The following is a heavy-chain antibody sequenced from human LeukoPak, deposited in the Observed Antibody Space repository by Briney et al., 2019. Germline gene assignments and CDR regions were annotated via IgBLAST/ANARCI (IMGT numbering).Heavy chain of an antibody. D-gene: IGHD3-10*01. CDR1: GFTFSSYW. V-gene: IGHV3-7*01. Sequence: GGSLRLSCAASGFTFSSYWMSWVRQAPGKGLEWVANIKQDGSEKYYVDSVKGRFTISRDNSKNTLYLQMNSLRAEDTAVYYCAKVRVRGVIRGNYFDYWGQGTLVTVSS. CDR2: IKQDGSEK. J-gene: IGHJ4*02. CDR3: AKVRVRGVIRGNYFDY.